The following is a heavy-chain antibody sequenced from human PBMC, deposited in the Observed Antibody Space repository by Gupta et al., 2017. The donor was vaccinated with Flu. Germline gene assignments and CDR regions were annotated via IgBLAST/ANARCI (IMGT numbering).Heavy chain of an antibody. J-gene: IGHJ4*02. V-gene: IGHV4-59*01. Sequence: GLEWIGYIYYSGSTNYNPSLKSRVTISVDTSKNQFSLKLSSVTAADTAVYYCARGSGDMITFGGVIGLVLGYWGQGTLVTVSS. D-gene: IGHD3-16*01. CDR3: ARGSGDMITFGGVIGLVLGY. CDR2: IYYSGST.